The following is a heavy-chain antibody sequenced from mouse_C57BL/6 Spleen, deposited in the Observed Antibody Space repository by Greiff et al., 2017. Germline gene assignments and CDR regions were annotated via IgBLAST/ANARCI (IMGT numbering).Heavy chain of an antibody. CDR1: GYTFTSYG. CDR2: IYPRSGNT. Sequence: VQLQQSGAELARPGASVKLSCKASGYTFTSYGISWVKQRTGQGLEWIGEIYPRSGNTYYTEKFKGKATLTADKSSSTAYMELRSLTSEDSAVYYCATKERSYDYYAKDYRGRGASVSVSA. J-gene: IGHJ4*01. V-gene: IGHV1-81*01. D-gene: IGHD1-1*01. CDR3: ATKERSYDYYAKDY.